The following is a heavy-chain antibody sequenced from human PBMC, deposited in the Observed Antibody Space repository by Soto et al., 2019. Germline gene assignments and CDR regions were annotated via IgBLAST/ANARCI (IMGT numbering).Heavy chain of an antibody. V-gene: IGHV3-53*04. CDR3: ARGVRITYYYYFDY. D-gene: IGHD2-8*01. CDR1: GFTVSSNY. J-gene: IGHJ4*02. CDR2: IYSGGST. Sequence: GGSLRLSCAASGFTVSSNYMSWVRQAPGKGLEWVSVIYSGGSTYYADSVKGRFTISGHNSKNTLYLQMNSLRAEDTAVYYCARGVRITYYYYFDYWGQGTLVTVSS.